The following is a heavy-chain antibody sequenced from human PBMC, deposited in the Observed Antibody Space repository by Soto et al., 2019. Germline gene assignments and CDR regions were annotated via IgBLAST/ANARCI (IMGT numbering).Heavy chain of an antibody. V-gene: IGHV3-7*01. CDR1: GFTFSSYY. CDR2: IKQDGSEK. J-gene: IGHJ3*02. D-gene: IGHD5-18*01. Sequence: EVQLVESGGGLVQPGGSLRLSYAASGFTFSSYYMSWVRQPPGKGLEWVANIKQDGSEKYYVDSVKGRFTISRDNAKNSLYLQMNSLRAEDTAVYYCARDGYSAGFDIWGQGTMVTVSS. CDR3: ARDGYSAGFDI.